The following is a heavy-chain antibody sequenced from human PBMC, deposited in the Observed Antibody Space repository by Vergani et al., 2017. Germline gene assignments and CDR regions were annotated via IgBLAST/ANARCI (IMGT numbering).Heavy chain of an antibody. CDR2: INHSGGT. CDR1: GGSFSGYY. CDR3: ARLGGIVVVPAAAQVDY. V-gene: IGHV4-34*01. Sequence: QVQLQQWGAGLLKPSETLSLTCAVYGGSFSGYYWSWIRQPPGKGLEWIGEINHSGGTNYNPSLKSRVTISVDKSKNKFSLKLSSVTAADTAVYYCARLGGIVVVPAAAQVDYWGQGTLVTVSS. J-gene: IGHJ4*02. D-gene: IGHD2-2*01.